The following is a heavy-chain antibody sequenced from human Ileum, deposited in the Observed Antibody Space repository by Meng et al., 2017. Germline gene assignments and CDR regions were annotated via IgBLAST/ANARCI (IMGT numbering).Heavy chain of an antibody. V-gene: IGHV3-11*01. J-gene: IGHJ5*02. CDR3: ARDGGHRRFDV. CDR2: ISKTSIYI. CDR1: GFSISDDH. D-gene: IGHD3-16*01. Sequence: QVRLVESGGGLVKPGGSLRLCCAASGFSISDDHITWIRQAPGKGLEWISYISKTSIYIYYTDSVKGRFTISWDNAKDSVCLQMNSLRAEDTAVYYCARDGGHRRFDVWGQGTLVTVSS.